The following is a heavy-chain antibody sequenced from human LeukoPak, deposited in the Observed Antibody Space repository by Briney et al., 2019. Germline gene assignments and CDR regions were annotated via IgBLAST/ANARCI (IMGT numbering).Heavy chain of an antibody. CDR2: IYYSGST. D-gene: IGHD2-15*01. CDR1: GGSISRSSYY. J-gene: IGHJ4*02. CDR3: ARGFHSFYFDY. V-gene: IGHV4-39*01. Sequence: SETLSLTCTVSGGSISRSSYYWGWIRQPPGKGLEWIATIYYSGSTYYNPSLKSRVTISADTSENQFSLKLSSVTAADTAVYYCARGFHSFYFDYWGQGTLVTVSS.